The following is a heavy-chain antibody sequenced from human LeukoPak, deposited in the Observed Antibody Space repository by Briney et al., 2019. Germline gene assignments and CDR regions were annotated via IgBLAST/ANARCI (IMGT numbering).Heavy chain of an antibody. D-gene: IGHD2-15*01. Sequence: GGSLRLSCAVSGFTLSSYSMNWVRQAPGKGLEWVSYISSSSSTICYADSVKGRYTVSRDNAKNSLYLQMNSLRVEDTAVYYCAREGFCTGGSCYSPSPGGMDVWGQGTTVTVSS. J-gene: IGHJ6*02. CDR1: GFTLSSYS. CDR3: AREGFCTGGSCYSPSPGGMDV. CDR2: ISSSSSTI. V-gene: IGHV3-48*01.